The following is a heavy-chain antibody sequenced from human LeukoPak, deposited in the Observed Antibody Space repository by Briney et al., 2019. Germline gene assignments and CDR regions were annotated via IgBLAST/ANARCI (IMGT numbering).Heavy chain of an antibody. D-gene: IGHD6-19*01. CDR3: VKDPDNLIAVAGHFDY. J-gene: IGHJ4*02. V-gene: IGHV3-64D*09. CDR1: EFTFSTCA. CDR2: MSYNGGST. Sequence: GGSLRLSCSASEFTFSTCAMHWVRHAPGKGLECVSGMSYNGGSTYYADSVKGRFTISRDNPKNTLYLHMSSLRAEDTAVYHCVKDPDNLIAVAGHFDYWGQGTLVTVSS.